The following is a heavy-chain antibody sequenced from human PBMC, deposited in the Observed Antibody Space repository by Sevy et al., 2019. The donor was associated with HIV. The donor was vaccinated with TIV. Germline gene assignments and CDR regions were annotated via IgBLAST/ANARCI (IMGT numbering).Heavy chain of an antibody. J-gene: IGHJ3*02. Sequence: GGSLRLSCAASGFTFSSYWMSWVRQAPGKGLEWVANIKQDGSEKYYVDSVKGRFTISRDNAKNSLYLQMNSLRAEDTAVYYCARDGAFYDYVWGSYRHDAFDIWGQGTMVTVSS. CDR1: GFTFSSYW. V-gene: IGHV3-7*03. CDR3: ARDGAFYDYVWGSYRHDAFDI. D-gene: IGHD3-16*02. CDR2: IKQDGSEK.